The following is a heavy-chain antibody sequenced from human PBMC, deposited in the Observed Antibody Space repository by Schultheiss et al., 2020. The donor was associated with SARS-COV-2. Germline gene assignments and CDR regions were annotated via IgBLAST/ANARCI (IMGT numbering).Heavy chain of an antibody. CDR1: GYSISSGYY. V-gene: IGHV4-38-2*02. CDR3: ARDMLDDFWSGYPNYYYYYYMDV. J-gene: IGHJ6*03. D-gene: IGHD3-3*01. Sequence: SETLSLTCAVSGYSISSGYYWGWIRQPPGKGLEWIGSIYTSGSTNYNPSLKSRVTMSVDTSKNQFSLKLSSVTAADTAVYYCARDMLDDFWSGYPNYYYYYYMDVWGKGTTVTVSS. CDR2: IYTSGST.